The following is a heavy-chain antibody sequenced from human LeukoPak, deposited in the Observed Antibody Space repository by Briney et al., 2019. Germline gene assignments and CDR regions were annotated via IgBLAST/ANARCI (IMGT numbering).Heavy chain of an antibody. CDR2: IHGGGVST. Sequence: GGSLRLSCAASGFTFSSDVMGRVRQAPGKGLEWVSAIHGGGVSTYYADSVKGRFTISRDNSKNTLYLQMNSLRADDTALYYCARLPTGYPNWFDTWGQGTLVTVSS. J-gene: IGHJ5*02. V-gene: IGHV3-23*01. CDR1: GFTFSSDV. CDR3: ARLPTGYPNWFDT. D-gene: IGHD3-9*01.